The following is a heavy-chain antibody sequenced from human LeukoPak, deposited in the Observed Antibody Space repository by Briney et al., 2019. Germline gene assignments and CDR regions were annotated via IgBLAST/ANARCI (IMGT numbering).Heavy chain of an antibody. CDR1: GFTFSSYG. D-gene: IGHD3-3*01. CDR2: ISYDGSNK. V-gene: IGHV3-30*18. J-gene: IGHJ4*02. Sequence: GRSLRLSCAASGFTFSSYGMHWVRQAPGKGLEWVAVISYDGSNKYYADSVKGRFTISRDNSKNTLYLQMNSLRAEDTAVYYCAKVPRDFWSGYLDYWGQGTLVTVSS. CDR3: AKVPRDFWSGYLDY.